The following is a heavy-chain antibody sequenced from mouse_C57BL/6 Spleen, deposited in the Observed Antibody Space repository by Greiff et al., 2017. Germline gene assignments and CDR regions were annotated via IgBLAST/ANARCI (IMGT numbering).Heavy chain of an antibody. Sequence: QVQLQQPGTELVKPGASVKLSCKASGSTFTSYWMHWVKQRPGQGLEWIGNINPSNGGTNYNEKFKSKATLTVDKSSSTAYMQLSSLTSEDSAVYYCARRDYYGSSSSFWFAYWGQGTLVTVSA. CDR3: ARRDYYGSSSSFWFAY. V-gene: IGHV1-53*01. D-gene: IGHD1-1*01. J-gene: IGHJ3*01. CDR2: INPSNGGT. CDR1: GSTFTSYW.